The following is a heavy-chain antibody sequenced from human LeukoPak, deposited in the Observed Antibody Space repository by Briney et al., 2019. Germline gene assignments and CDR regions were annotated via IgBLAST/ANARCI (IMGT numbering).Heavy chain of an antibody. V-gene: IGHV3-21*01. CDR2: ISSSSSYI. J-gene: IGHJ4*02. D-gene: IGHD3-22*01. CDR3: ARDLSITMIVVGYFDY. CDR1: GFTFSSYS. Sequence: GGSLRLSCAASGFTFSSYSMNWVRQAPGKGLEWVSSISSSSSYIYYADSVKGRFTISRDNAKNSLYLQMNSLRAEDTAVYYCARDLSITMIVVGYFDYWGQGTLVTVSS.